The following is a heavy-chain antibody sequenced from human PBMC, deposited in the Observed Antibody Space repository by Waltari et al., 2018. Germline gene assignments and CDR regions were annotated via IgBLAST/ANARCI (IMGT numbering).Heavy chain of an antibody. J-gene: IGHJ3*02. CDR3: ARLYGHCSGGSCLSDAFDI. Sequence: EVQLVQSGAEVKKPGESLKISCKGSGYSFTSYWIGWVRQMPGKGLEWMGIIYPGDSDTRYSPSFQGQVTISADKSISTAYLQWSSLKASDTAMYYCARLYGHCSGGSCLSDAFDIWGQGTMVTVSS. CDR2: IYPGDSDT. D-gene: IGHD2-15*01. V-gene: IGHV5-51*03. CDR1: GYSFTSYW.